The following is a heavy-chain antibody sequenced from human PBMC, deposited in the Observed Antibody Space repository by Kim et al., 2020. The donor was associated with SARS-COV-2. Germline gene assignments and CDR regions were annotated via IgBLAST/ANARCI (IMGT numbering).Heavy chain of an antibody. CDR2: IIPIFGTA. J-gene: IGHJ6*02. CDR1: GGTFSSYA. V-gene: IGHV1-69*13. D-gene: IGHD5-18*01. CDR3: ARGGYSLRLYYYYGMDV. Sequence: SVKVSCKASGGTFSSYAISWVRQAPGQGLEWMGGIIPIFGTANYAQKFQGRVTITEDESTSTAYMELSSLRSEDTAVYYCARGGYSLRLYYYYGMDVWGQGTTVTVSS.